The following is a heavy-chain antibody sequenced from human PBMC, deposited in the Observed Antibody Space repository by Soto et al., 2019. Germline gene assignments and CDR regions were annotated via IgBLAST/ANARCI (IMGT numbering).Heavy chain of an antibody. CDR1: GFTFTTYA. CDR3: ANVDTAMVGHFDY. Sequence: VGSLRLSCAASGFTFTTYAMSWVRQPPGRGLEWVAAISGSGRSTYYADSVKGRFTISRDNSKNTLYLQMNSLRAEDTAIYYCANVDTAMVGHFDYWGQGTLVTVS. J-gene: IGHJ4*02. CDR2: ISGSGRST. D-gene: IGHD5-18*01. V-gene: IGHV3-23*01.